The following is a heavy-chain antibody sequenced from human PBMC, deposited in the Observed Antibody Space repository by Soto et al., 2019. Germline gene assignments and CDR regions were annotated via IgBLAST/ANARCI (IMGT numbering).Heavy chain of an antibody. V-gene: IGHV1-2*02. J-gene: IGHJ4*02. CDR1: GYTFTGYY. CDR2: INPNSGGT. D-gene: IGHD3-3*01. CDR3: ARVFGVVTAIDY. Sequence: ASVKVSCKASGYTFTGYYMHWVRQAPGQGLEWMGWINPNSGGTNYAQKFQGRATMTRDTSISTAYMELSRLRSDDTAVYYCARVFGVVTAIDYWGQGTLVTVSS.